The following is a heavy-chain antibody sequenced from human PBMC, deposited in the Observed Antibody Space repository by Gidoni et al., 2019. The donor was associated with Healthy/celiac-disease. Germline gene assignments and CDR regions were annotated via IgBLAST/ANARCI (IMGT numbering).Heavy chain of an antibody. J-gene: IGHJ4*02. CDR3: AHTRKGYYDSSGYPDY. Sequence: QITLKESGPTLVKPTQTLTLTCPFSEFSLSTSGVGVGWIRQPPGKALALLALIYCDDEKRYSPALTSRLTITKDTPKNQVVLTMTNMDPVDTGTYYCAHTRKGYYDSSGYPDYWGQVTLVTVAS. CDR1: EFSLSTSGVG. V-gene: IGHV2-5*02. D-gene: IGHD3-22*01. CDR2: IYCDDEK.